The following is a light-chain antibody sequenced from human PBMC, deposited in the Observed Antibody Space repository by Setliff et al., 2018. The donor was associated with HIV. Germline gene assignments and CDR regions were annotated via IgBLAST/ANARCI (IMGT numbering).Light chain of an antibody. CDR1: QSVSSSS. J-gene: IGKJ1*01. Sequence: TLSLSPGERATLSCRASQSVSSSSLAWYQQKPGLAPRLLIYDASSRATGIPDRFSGSGSGTDFTLTISRLEPEDFALYYCQHYHAFGQGTKVDIK. V-gene: IGKV3D-20*01. CDR3: QHYHA. CDR2: DAS.